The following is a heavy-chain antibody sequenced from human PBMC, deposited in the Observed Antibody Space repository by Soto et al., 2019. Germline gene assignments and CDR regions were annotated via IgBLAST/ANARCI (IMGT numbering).Heavy chain of an antibody. CDR1: GDSYSMSTSS. CDR2: IYKSGVT. D-gene: IGHD1-26*01. CDR3: DGMQSHSGRRFEP. J-gene: IGHJ5*02. Sequence: SESLSLTCNMSGDSYSMSTSSCSWTRQPQGKALQWIGFIYKSGVTPYNPSLASRVSTSIDRSNHECSLQLKSVTAADTAVYGCDGMQSHSGRRFEPW. V-gene: IGHV4-30-2*01.